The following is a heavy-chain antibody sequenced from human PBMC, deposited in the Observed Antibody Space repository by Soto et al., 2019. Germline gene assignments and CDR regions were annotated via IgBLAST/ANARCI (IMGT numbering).Heavy chain of an antibody. D-gene: IGHD4-17*01. Sequence: SVKGSCKASGYTFTSYAMHWGRQAPGQRLEWMGWINAGNGNTKYSQKFQGRVTITRDTSASTAYMELSSLRSEDTAVYYCASPHDYGDYVYDYWGQGTLVTVSS. CDR3: ASPHDYGDYVYDY. J-gene: IGHJ4*02. V-gene: IGHV1-3*01. CDR1: GYTFTSYA. CDR2: INAGNGNT.